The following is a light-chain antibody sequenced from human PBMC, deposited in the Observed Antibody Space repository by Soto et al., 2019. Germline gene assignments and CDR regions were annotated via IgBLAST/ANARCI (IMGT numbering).Light chain of an antibody. J-gene: IGLJ1*01. CDR3: SSYAGSNNRYV. V-gene: IGLV2-8*01. CDR2: EVS. Sequence: QSVLTQPPSASGSPGQSVTISCTGTSSDVGGYNYVSWYQQHPGKAPKLMIYEVSKRPSGVPDRFSGSKSGNTASPTVSGLQAEDEADYYCSSYAGSNNRYVFGTGTKLTVL. CDR1: SSDVGGYNY.